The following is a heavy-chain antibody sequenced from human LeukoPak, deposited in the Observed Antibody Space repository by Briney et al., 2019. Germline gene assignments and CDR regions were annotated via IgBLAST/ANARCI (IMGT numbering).Heavy chain of an antibody. CDR2: VKRKTDGGTT. Sequence: GGSLRLSCAASGSTFSNAWMSWVRQTPGKGLEWVGRVKRKTDGGTTDYAAPVKGRFSISRGDSKNTLYLQMNSLKTEDTAVYYCTTLGAFDYWGQGTLVTVSS. J-gene: IGHJ4*02. D-gene: IGHD3-16*01. CDR1: GSTFSNAW. V-gene: IGHV3-15*01. CDR3: TTLGAFDY.